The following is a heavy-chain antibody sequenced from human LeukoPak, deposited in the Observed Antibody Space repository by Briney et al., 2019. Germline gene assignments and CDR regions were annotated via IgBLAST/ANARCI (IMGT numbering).Heavy chain of an antibody. CDR1: GFSFDDYA. Sequence: GGSLRLSCAASGFSFDDYAMHWVRQAPGKGLEWVSGISWNSGSIGYADSVEGRFTISRDNAKNSLYLQMNSLRAEDTALYYCAKDGGASGYSYAFDYWGQGTLVTVSS. J-gene: IGHJ4*02. CDR2: ISWNSGSI. V-gene: IGHV3-9*01. CDR3: AKDGGASGYSYAFDY. D-gene: IGHD5-18*01.